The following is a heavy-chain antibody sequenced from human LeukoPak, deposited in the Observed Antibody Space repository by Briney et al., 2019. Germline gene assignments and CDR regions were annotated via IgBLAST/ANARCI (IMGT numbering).Heavy chain of an antibody. CDR2: INPSGGST. V-gene: IGHV1-46*01. J-gene: IGHJ6*03. CDR1: GYTFTSYY. CDR3: ARERLSRELAAAGFAYYYMDV. D-gene: IGHD6-13*01. Sequence: ASVKVSCKASGYTFTSYYMHWVRQAPGQGLEWMGIINPSGGSTSYAQKFQGRVTMTRDMSTSTVYMELSSLRSEDTAVYYCARERLSRELAAAGFAYYYMDVWGKGTTVTISS.